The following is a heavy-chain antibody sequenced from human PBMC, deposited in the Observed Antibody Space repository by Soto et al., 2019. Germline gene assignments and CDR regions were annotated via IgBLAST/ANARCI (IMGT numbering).Heavy chain of an antibody. CDR3: ARALRDIVVTSGGMDV. D-gene: IGHD2-15*01. J-gene: IGHJ6*02. CDR2: IIPIFGTA. V-gene: IGHV1-69*01. Sequence: QVQLVQSGAEVKKPGSSVKVSCKASGGTFSSYAISWVRQAPGQGLEWMGGIIPIFGTANYAQKFQGRVKITADESTSTDYMELSSLRSDDTAVYYCARALRDIVVTSGGMDVWVPGTTGTVSS. CDR1: GGTFSSYA.